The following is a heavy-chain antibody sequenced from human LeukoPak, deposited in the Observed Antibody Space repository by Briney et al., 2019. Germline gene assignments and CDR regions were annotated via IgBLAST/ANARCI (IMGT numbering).Heavy chain of an antibody. V-gene: IGHV3-21*01. CDR1: GFIFSDYS. CDR3: ARGLIGSWYGEGDY. Sequence: PGGSLRLSCAASGFIFSDYSMNWFRQAPGKGLEWVSAIRSGATDTYYADSVKGRFTISRDNAKNSLYLQMSGLRAEDTALYYCARGLIGSWYGEGDYWGQGTLVTVS. D-gene: IGHD6-13*01. CDR2: IRSGATDT. J-gene: IGHJ4*02.